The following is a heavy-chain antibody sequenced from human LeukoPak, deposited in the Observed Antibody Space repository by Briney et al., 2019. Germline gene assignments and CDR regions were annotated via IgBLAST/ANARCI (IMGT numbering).Heavy chain of an antibody. CDR2: INDSGST. Sequence: SETLSLTCTVSGDSISSSNYYWGWIRQPPGKGLEGIVEINDSGSTNYNPTLKSRVTISVYKSKNQFSLKLSSVTAADTAVYYCARGRPAVVDYWGQGTLVTVSS. CDR1: GDSISSSNYY. V-gene: IGHV4-61*05. CDR3: ARGRPAVVDY. J-gene: IGHJ4*02. D-gene: IGHD6-19*01.